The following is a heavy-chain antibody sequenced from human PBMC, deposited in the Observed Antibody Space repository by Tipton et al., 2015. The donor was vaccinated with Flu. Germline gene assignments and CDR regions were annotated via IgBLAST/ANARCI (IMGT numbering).Heavy chain of an antibody. J-gene: IGHJ4*02. CDR3: ARHTGDSVRGVIDY. CDR1: GGSLRDRGSF. V-gene: IGHV4-30-2*01. CDR2: IHRTGSS. Sequence: TLSLTCAVYGGSLRDRGSFWSWIRQPPGKGLEWIGNIHRTGSSYYNPSLKSRVSMSLDRSKNQFSLKLTSVTAADTAVYFCARHTGDSVRGVIDYWGQGTLVTVSS. D-gene: IGHD3-10*02.